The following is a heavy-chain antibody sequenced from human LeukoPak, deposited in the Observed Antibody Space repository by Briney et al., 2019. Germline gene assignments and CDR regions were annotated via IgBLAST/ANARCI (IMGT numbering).Heavy chain of an antibody. V-gene: IGHV1-46*01. J-gene: IGHJ4*02. D-gene: IGHD3-3*01. CDR1: GYTFTSYY. CDR3: ARARSITIFGVVTDYYFDY. Sequence: GASVKVSCKASGYTFTSYYMHWVRQAPGQGLEWVGIINPSGGSTSYAQKFQGRVTMTRDTSTSTVYMELSSLRSEDTAVYYCARARSITIFGVVTDYYFDYWGQGTLVTVSS. CDR2: INPSGGST.